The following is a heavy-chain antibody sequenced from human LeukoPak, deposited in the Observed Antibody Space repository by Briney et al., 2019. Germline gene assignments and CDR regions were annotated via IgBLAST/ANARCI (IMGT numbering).Heavy chain of an antibody. V-gene: IGHV4-59*01. Sequence: SETLSLTCTVSGGSISSYYWSWIRQPPGKGLEWIGYIYYSGSTNYNPSLKSRVTISVDTSKNQFSLKLSSVTAADTAVYYCARVLVGYDKYYYYYYMDVWGKGTTVTVSS. J-gene: IGHJ6*03. CDR3: ARVLVGYDKYYYYYYMDV. D-gene: IGHD5-12*01. CDR2: IYYSGST. CDR1: GGSISSYY.